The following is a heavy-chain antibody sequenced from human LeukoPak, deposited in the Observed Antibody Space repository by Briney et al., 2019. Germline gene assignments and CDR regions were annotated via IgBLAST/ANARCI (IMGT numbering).Heavy chain of an antibody. CDR2: IIPIFGTA. Sequence: SVKVSCKASGGTFSSCAISWVRQAPGQGLEWMGGIIPIFGTANYAQKFQGRVTITADESTSTAYMELSSLRSEDTAVYYCARCRHNDYVWGSYRSYYYMDVWGKGTTVTVSS. J-gene: IGHJ6*03. CDR3: ARCRHNDYVWGSYRSYYYMDV. V-gene: IGHV1-69*01. D-gene: IGHD3-16*02. CDR1: GGTFSSCA.